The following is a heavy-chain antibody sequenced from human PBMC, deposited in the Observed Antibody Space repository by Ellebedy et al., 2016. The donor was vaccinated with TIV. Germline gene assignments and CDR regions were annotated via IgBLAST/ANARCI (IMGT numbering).Heavy chain of an antibody. J-gene: IGHJ4*02. CDR1: GFSFSSYS. Sequence: GESLKISXAASGFSFSSYSMHWVRQVPGKGLVWVSRIHSDGRTTSYADSVKGRFTISRDSAKNMLYLQMNSLRAEDTAVFYCVRDQMGSSYPFDYWGQGTLVTASP. CDR2: IHSDGRTT. D-gene: IGHD5-24*01. V-gene: IGHV3-74*01. CDR3: VRDQMGSSYPFDY.